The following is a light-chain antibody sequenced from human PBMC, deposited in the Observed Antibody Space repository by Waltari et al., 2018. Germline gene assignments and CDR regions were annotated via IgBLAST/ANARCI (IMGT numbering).Light chain of an antibody. CDR1: NSNLGSNY. CDR3: AAWDDSLSGVA. CDR2: RNN. Sequence: QSVLTQPPSASGTPGQRVSISCPGSNSNLGSNYVYWYQPLPGTTPKLLIYRNNQRLSGVPDRFSGSKSGTSASLAISWLRSEEEADYYCAAWDDSLSGVALGGGTKLTVL. J-gene: IGLJ2*01. V-gene: IGLV1-47*01.